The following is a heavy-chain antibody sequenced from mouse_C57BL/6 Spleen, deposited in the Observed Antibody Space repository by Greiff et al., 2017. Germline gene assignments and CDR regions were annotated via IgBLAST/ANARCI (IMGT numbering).Heavy chain of an antibody. CDR1: GYTFTEYT. Sequence: VQLQQSGAELVKPGASVKLSCKASGYTFTEYTIHWVKQRPGQGLEWIGWFYPGSGSIKYNEKFKDKATLTADKSSSTVYMEFSRLTSEDSAVYFCARHPYYEYDEGLAYFDYWGQGTTLTVSS. CDR3: ARHPYYEYDEGLAYFDY. D-gene: IGHD2-4*01. CDR2: FYPGSGSI. V-gene: IGHV1-62-2*01. J-gene: IGHJ2*01.